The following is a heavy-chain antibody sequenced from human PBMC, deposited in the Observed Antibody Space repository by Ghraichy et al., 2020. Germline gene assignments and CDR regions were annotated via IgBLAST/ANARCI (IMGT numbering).Heavy chain of an antibody. V-gene: IGHV3-23*01. CDR3: AKETTRGIDVRNLEDY. CDR1: GFTFSSYA. CDR2: ISGSGGST. Sequence: GGSLRLSCAASGFTFSSYAMSWVRQAPGKGLEWVSAISGSGGSTYYADSVKGRFTISRDNSKNTLYLQMNSLRAEDTAVYYCAKETTRGIDVRNLEDYWGQGTLVTVSS. D-gene: IGHD1-1*01. J-gene: IGHJ4*02.